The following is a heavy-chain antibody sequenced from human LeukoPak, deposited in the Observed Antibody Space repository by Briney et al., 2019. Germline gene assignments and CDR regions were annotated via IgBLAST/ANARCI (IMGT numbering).Heavy chain of an antibody. V-gene: IGHV3-43*01. Sequence: GGSLRPPCAAPGFTFDDYTMPWVRQAPGKGLEWVSLISWDGGSTYYADSVKGRFTISRDNSKNSLYLQMNSLRTEDTALYYCAKGGSGYDCDYWGQGTLVTVSS. CDR3: AKGGSGYDCDY. CDR2: ISWDGGST. J-gene: IGHJ4*02. CDR1: GFTFDDYT. D-gene: IGHD5-12*01.